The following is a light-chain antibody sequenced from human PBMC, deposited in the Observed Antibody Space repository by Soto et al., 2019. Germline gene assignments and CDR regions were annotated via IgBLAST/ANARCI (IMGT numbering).Light chain of an antibody. J-gene: IGLJ2*01. CDR1: SSDVGGYNY. V-gene: IGLV2-14*01. CDR3: SSYTSSSTLL. CDR2: DVS. Sequence: QSALTQPASVSGSPGQSITISCTGTSSDVGGYNYVSWYQQHPGKAPKLMIYDVSNRPSGVSNRFSGSKSGNMASLTISGLQAEDEDDYYCSSYTSSSTLLFGGGTKLTVL.